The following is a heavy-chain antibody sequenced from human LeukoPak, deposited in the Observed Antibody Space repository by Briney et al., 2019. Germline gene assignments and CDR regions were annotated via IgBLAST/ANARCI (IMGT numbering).Heavy chain of an antibody. J-gene: IGHJ4*02. V-gene: IGHV1-69*06. Sequence: GASAKVSCKASGGTFSSYAISWVRQAPGQGLEWMGGIIPIFGTANYAQKFQGRVTITADKSTSTAYMELSSLRSEDTAVYYCARPLYDSSGYYRGGFDYWGQGTLVTVSS. CDR1: GGTFSSYA. CDR2: IIPIFGTA. D-gene: IGHD3-22*01. CDR3: ARPLYDSSGYYRGGFDY.